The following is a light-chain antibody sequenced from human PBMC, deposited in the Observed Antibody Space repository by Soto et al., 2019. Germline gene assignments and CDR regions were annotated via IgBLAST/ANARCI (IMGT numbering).Light chain of an antibody. Sequence: SALTQPASVSGSPGQSITISCTGTSSDVGGYNYVSWYQQHPGKAPKVMIYDVSNRPSGVSNRFSGSKSGNTASLTISGLQAEDEADYYCSSYTRSSTRVFGGGTKLTVL. CDR2: DVS. CDR3: SSYTRSSTRV. CDR1: SSDVGGYNY. J-gene: IGLJ2*01. V-gene: IGLV2-14*01.